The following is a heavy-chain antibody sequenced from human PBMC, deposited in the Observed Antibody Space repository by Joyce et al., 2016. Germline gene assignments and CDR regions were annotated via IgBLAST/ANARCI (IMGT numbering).Heavy chain of an antibody. J-gene: IGHJ5*02. V-gene: IGHV4-4*02. CDR1: GGSISSSNW. CDR3: ARGYAYCSGGSCYPPWFDP. CDR2: IYHNGHT. Sequence: QVQLQESGPGLVKPSGTLSLTCAVSGGSISSSNWWSWVRQPPGKGLEWIGEIYHNGHTNYNPSLKSRVNISVDKSKNQFSMKLTSVTAADTAVYYCARGYAYCSGGSCYPPWFDPWGQGSLVTVSS. D-gene: IGHD2-15*01.